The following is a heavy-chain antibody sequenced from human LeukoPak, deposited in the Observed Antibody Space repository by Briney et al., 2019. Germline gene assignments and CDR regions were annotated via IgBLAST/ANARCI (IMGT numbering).Heavy chain of an antibody. D-gene: IGHD6-13*01. V-gene: IGHV4-59*08. Sequence: SETLSLTCTVSGGSISSYYWSWIRQPLGKGLEWIGYIYYSGSTNYNPSLKSRVTISVDTSKNQFSLKLSSVTAADTAVYYCARHWVGSSGGYFDYWGQGTLVTVSS. CDR2: IYYSGST. CDR3: ARHWVGSSGGYFDY. J-gene: IGHJ4*02. CDR1: GGSISSYY.